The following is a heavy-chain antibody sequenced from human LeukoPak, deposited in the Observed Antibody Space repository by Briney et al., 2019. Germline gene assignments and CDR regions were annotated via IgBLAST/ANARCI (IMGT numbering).Heavy chain of an antibody. V-gene: IGHV1-69*05. Sequence: ASVKVSCKASGGTFSNYAISWVRQAPGQGLEWMGGIIPIFGTANYAQKLQGRVTMTTDTSTSTAYMELRSLRSDDTAVYYCARVWGVYCSGGSCYLGWFDPWGQGTLVTVSS. CDR1: GGTFSNYA. J-gene: IGHJ5*02. CDR2: IIPIFGTA. CDR3: ARVWGVYCSGGSCYLGWFDP. D-gene: IGHD2-15*01.